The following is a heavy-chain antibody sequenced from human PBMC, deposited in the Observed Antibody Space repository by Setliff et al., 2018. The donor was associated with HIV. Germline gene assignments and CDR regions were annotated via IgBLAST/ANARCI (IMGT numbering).Heavy chain of an antibody. CDR1: GFTFSSYT. Sequence: GGSLRLSCAASGFTFSSYTMHWVRQAPGKGLEWVASISGGGKSIYYADSVKGRFTISRDNPKNTLYLQMNSLRPEDTAVYYCAKDRSVRDYNYHYLDVWGKGTTVTVSS. J-gene: IGHJ6*03. CDR2: ISGGGKSI. D-gene: IGHD2-15*01. V-gene: IGHV3-21*06. CDR3: AKDRSVRDYNYHYLDV.